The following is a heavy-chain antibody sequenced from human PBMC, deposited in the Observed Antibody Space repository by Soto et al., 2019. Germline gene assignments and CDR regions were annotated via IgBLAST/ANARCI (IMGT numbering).Heavy chain of an antibody. V-gene: IGHV1-8*01. Sequence: QVQLVQSGAEVKKPGASVKVSCKASGYTLTSYTIDWVRQAPGQGLEWMGWMNPNSGDTGSTQKFQGRLTMTRDIAGGTAYMELSSLSSEDTGVYYCARQGSQYGSGNYLHWGQGTLVTVSS. D-gene: IGHD3-10*01. J-gene: IGHJ4*02. CDR2: MNPNSGDT. CDR1: GYTLTSYT. CDR3: ARQGSQYGSGNYLH.